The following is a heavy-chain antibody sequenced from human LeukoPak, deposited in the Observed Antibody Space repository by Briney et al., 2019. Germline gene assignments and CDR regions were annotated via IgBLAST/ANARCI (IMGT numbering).Heavy chain of an antibody. CDR3: ATYDSWSGYNIAY. Sequence: GGSLRLSCVVSGFTLSSRWVMWVRQAPGEGLEWMTNINRDGGEKNYVDSVKGRFTITGDNAENSLYLQMNSLKVEDSAIYYCATYDSWSGYNIAYWGQGTLVTVSS. D-gene: IGHD3-3*01. V-gene: IGHV3-7*03. CDR2: INRDGGEK. J-gene: IGHJ4*02. CDR1: GFTLSSRW.